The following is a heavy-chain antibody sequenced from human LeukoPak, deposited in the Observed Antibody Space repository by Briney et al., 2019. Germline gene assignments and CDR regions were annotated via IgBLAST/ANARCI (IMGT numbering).Heavy chain of an antibody. D-gene: IGHD6-19*01. Sequence: PSETLSLTCSVSGYSISSGYYWGWIRQPPGKGLEWIGSIYHSGSTYYKPSLKSRVTISVDTSKNQFSLKLSSVTAADTAVYYCAKTADPEGYYYYMDVWGKGPRSPSP. CDR1: GYSISSGYY. CDR3: AKTADPEGYYYYMDV. J-gene: IGHJ6*03. CDR2: IYHSGST. V-gene: IGHV4-38-2*02.